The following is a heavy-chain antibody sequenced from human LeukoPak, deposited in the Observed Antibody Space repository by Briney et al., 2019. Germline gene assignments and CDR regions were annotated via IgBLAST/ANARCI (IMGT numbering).Heavy chain of an antibody. D-gene: IGHD5-18*01. CDR1: GGSISSYY. CDR2: IYYSGST. Sequence: SETLSLTCTVSGGSISSYYWSWLRQPPGKGLEWIGYIYYSGSTNYNPSLKSRVTISVDTSKNQFSLKLSSVTAADTAVYYCARHIDTAGANAFDIWGQGTMVTVSS. V-gene: IGHV4-59*08. J-gene: IGHJ3*02. CDR3: ARHIDTAGANAFDI.